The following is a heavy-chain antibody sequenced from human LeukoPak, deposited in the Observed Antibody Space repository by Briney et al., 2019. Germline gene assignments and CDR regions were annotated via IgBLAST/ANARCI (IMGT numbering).Heavy chain of an antibody. Sequence: ASVKVSCKASENTFTNYYMHWVRQAPGQGLEWLGLINPNGDRTAYAQNFQGRVTMTRDTSTTTLYLELSSLRSDDTAMYYCARGTEWEFRILHWGQGTLVAVSS. CDR2: INPNGDRT. CDR3: ARGTEWEFRILH. D-gene: IGHD1-26*01. J-gene: IGHJ1*01. V-gene: IGHV1-46*01. CDR1: ENTFTNYY.